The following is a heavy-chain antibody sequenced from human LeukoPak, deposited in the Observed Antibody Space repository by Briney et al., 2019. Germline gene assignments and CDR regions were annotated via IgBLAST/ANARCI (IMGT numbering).Heavy chain of an antibody. CDR1: GGTFSSYA. J-gene: IGHJ6*03. CDR3: ASNPPGGAARIYYYYYMDV. Sequence: SVKVSCKASGGTFSSYAISWVRQAPGQGLEWMGGIIPIFGTANYAQKFQGRVTITADKSMSTAYMELSSLRSEDTAVYYCASNPPGGAARIYYYYYMDVWGKGTTVTVSS. CDR2: IIPIFGTA. V-gene: IGHV1-69*06. D-gene: IGHD6-6*01.